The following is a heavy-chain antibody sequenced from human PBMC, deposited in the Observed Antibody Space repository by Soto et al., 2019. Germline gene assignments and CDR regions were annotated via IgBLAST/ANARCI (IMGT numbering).Heavy chain of an antibody. J-gene: IGHJ6*02. D-gene: IGHD2-21*01. Sequence: QVQLQESGPGLVKPSQTLSLTCTVSGGSISSGGYYWNWIREHPGKGLEGIGYIYYSGTTYYNPSLKSRVTISVDTSKNQFSLKLSSVTAADTAVYYCAASCVGCGGFNYYGMDVWGQGTTVTVSS. CDR3: AASCVGCGGFNYYGMDV. CDR2: IYYSGTT. CDR1: GGSISSGGYY. V-gene: IGHV4-31*03.